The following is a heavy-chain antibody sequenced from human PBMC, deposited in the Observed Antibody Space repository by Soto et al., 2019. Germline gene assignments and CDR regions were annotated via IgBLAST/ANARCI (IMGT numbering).Heavy chain of an antibody. V-gene: IGHV3-33*01. Sequence: GGSLRLSCAASGFTFSSYGMHWVRQAPGKGLEWVAVIWYDGSNKYYADSVKGRFTISRDNSKNTLYLQMNSLRAEDTAVYYCARDRSYDILTGYYPNWFDPWGQGT. D-gene: IGHD3-9*01. CDR3: ARDRSYDILTGYYPNWFDP. CDR1: GFTFSSYG. CDR2: IWYDGSNK. J-gene: IGHJ5*02.